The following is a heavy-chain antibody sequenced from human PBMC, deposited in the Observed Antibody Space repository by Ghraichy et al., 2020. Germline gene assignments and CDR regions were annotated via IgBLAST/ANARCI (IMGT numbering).Heavy chain of an antibody. V-gene: IGHV3-74*01. CDR2: LNIDGTTV. Sequence: GGSLRLSCAASGFSFTNYWMHWVRQTPGKGLVWVSHLNIDGTTVNYADSVKGRFTISRDNAKNTMYLQMNSLTVEDTAVYYCVRYSKDGLRHFDYWGQGTLVTVSS. CDR3: VRYSKDGLRHFDY. J-gene: IGHJ4*02. CDR1: GFSFTNYW. D-gene: IGHD4-11*01.